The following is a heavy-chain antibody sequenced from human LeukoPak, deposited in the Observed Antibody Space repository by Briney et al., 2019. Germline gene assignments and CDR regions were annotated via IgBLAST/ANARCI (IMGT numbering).Heavy chain of an antibody. CDR3: ARGPWSTEFDY. Sequence: GGSLRVSCAASGFTFSSYSMNWVRQAPGNGLEWVSSISSSSSYIYYADSVKGRFTISRDNAKNSLYLQMNSLRAEDTAVYYCARGPWSTEFDYWGQGTLVTVSS. D-gene: IGHD2-21*02. J-gene: IGHJ4*02. CDR2: ISSSSSYI. CDR1: GFTFSSYS. V-gene: IGHV3-21*01.